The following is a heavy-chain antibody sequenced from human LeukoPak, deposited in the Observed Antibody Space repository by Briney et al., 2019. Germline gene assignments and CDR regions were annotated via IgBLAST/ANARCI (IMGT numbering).Heavy chain of an antibody. J-gene: IGHJ6*02. V-gene: IGHV3-53*01. CDR3: AREGNTGSQEGMDV. D-gene: IGHD1-26*01. CDR2: IYSDGST. Sequence: GGSLRLSCAASGFTVSSNHMSWVRQAPGKGLEWVSVIYSDGSTYYADSVKGRFTISRDSSKNMLYPQMNSLRAEDTAVYYCAREGNTGSQEGMDVWGQGTTVTVSS. CDR1: GFTVSSNH.